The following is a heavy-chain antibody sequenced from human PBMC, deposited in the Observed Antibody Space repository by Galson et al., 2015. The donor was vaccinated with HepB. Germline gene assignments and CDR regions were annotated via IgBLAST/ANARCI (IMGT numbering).Heavy chain of an antibody. CDR2: IIPIFGTA. CDR3: ARSDSSSWKGSYYYGMDV. Sequence: SVKVSCKASGGTFSSYAISWVRQAPGQGLEWMGGIIPIFGTANYAQKFQGRVTITADESTSTAYMELSSLRSEDTAVYYCARSDSSSWKGSYYYGMDVWGQGTTVTVSS. V-gene: IGHV1-69*13. D-gene: IGHD6-13*01. J-gene: IGHJ6*02. CDR1: GGTFSSYA.